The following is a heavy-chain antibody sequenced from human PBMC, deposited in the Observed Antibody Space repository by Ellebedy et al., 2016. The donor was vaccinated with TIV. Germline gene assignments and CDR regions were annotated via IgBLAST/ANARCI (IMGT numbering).Heavy chain of an antibody. Sequence: GESLKISCAASGFTVSSNYMSWVRQAPGKALEWVSVIYSGGVTYYADSVEGRFTISRDKSENTLYLQMDSLRAEDTAVYYCARARWRYFDLWGRGTLVTVSS. CDR2: IYSGGVT. CDR3: ARARWRYFDL. D-gene: IGHD6-13*01. J-gene: IGHJ2*01. CDR1: GFTVSSNY. V-gene: IGHV3-66*01.